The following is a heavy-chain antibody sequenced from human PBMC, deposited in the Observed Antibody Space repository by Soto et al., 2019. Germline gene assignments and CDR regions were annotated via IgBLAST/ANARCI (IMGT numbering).Heavy chain of an antibody. D-gene: IGHD1-1*01. CDR3: ARVQLELHYYYYYMDV. CDR1: GYTFTSYD. CDR2: MNPNSGNT. Sequence: ASVKVSCKASGYTFTSYDINWVRQVTGQGLEWMGWMNPNSGNTGYAQKFQGRVTMTRNTSISTAYMELSSLRSEDTAVYYCARVQLELHYYYYYMDVWGKGTTVTVSS. J-gene: IGHJ6*03. V-gene: IGHV1-8*01.